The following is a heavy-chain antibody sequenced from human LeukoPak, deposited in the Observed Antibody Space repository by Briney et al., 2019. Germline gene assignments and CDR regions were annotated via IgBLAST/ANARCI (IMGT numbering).Heavy chain of an antibody. CDR3: AKDWNPSPNWFGP. V-gene: IGHV3-23*01. CDR2: VSNSGVST. J-gene: IGHJ5*02. Sequence: PGRSLRLSCAASGFIFSTYAMNWVRQAPGRGLEWISGVSNSGVSTNYAASVKGRFTISRDNSKNMLYLQMNGLRAEDTAVYYCAKDWNPSPNWFGPWGQGTLVIVSS. CDR1: GFIFSTYA. D-gene: IGHD1-1*01.